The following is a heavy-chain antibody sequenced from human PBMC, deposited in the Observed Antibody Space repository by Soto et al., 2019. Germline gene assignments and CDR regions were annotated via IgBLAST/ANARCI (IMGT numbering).Heavy chain of an antibody. Sequence: SETLSLTCTVSGGSISSYYWSWIRQPPGKGLEWIGYIYYSGSTNYSPSLKSRVTISVDTSKNQFSLKLSSVTAADTAVYYCARSGYSAYYYYGMDVWGQGTTVTV. V-gene: IGHV4-59*01. J-gene: IGHJ6*02. CDR3: ARSGYSAYYYYGMDV. CDR2: IYYSGST. CDR1: GGSISSYY. D-gene: IGHD3-3*01.